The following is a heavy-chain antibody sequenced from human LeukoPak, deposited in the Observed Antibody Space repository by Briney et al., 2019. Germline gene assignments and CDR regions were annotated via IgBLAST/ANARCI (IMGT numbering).Heavy chain of an antibody. CDR3: TRRRVTYSNSSGRSRYYFDY. CDR2: IYPGDSDR. CDR1: GYTFSTYW. J-gene: IGHJ4*02. D-gene: IGHD6-6*01. Sequence: GESLKISCKGSGYTFSTYWTGWVRQMPGKGLEWMGIIYPGDSDRRYSPSFQGQVTMSADKSISTAYLQWSSLKASDTAMYFCTRRRVTYSNSSGRSRYYFDYWGQGTLVTVSS. V-gene: IGHV5-51*01.